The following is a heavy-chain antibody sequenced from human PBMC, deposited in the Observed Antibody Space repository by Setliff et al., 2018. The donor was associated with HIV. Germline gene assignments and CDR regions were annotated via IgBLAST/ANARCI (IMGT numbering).Heavy chain of an antibody. D-gene: IGHD3-3*02. CDR1: GGSFSGYY. CDR3: ARGRALGV. V-gene: IGHV4-34*01. J-gene: IGHJ3*01. Sequence: SSETLSLTCAVYGGSFSGYYWSWIRQPPGKGLEWIGEINHSGSTNYNPSLKSRVTISVDTSKNQFSLKLSSVTAADTAVYYCARGRALGVWGQGTMVTVS. CDR2: INHSGST.